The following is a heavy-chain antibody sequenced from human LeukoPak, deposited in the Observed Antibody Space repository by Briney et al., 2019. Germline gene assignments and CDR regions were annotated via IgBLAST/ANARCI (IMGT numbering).Heavy chain of an antibody. V-gene: IGHV3-30-3*01. D-gene: IGHD4-17*01. CDR3: AKADKTVTTARY. CDR2: ISYDGSNK. CDR1: GFTFSSYA. J-gene: IGHJ4*02. Sequence: PGGSLRLSCAASGFTFSSYAMHWVRQAPGKGLEWVAVISYDGSNKYYADSVKGRFTISRDNSKNTLYLQMNSLRAEDTAVYYCAKADKTVTTARYWGQGTLVTVSS.